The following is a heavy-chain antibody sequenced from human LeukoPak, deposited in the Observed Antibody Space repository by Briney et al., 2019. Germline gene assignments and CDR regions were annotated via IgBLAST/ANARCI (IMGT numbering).Heavy chain of an antibody. Sequence: ASVKLSCSAAGYTFTGYYMHWGRQAPGQGLGWMGGIKPNSGGTNDSQKFSGRITMTTNTPISTTYIEQNTLRSDCTTVYDCAREAVGSGSLWGQGTLVTVSS. D-gene: IGHD3-22*01. V-gene: IGHV1-2*02. CDR1: GYTFTGYY. CDR3: AREAVGSGSL. J-gene: IGHJ4*02. CDR2: IKPNSGGT.